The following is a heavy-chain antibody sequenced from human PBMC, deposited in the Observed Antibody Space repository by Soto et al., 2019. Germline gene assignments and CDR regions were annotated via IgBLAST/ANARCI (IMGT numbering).Heavy chain of an antibody. CDR3: AREIDSNYDGMDV. V-gene: IGHV3-21*01. D-gene: IGHD4-4*01. J-gene: IGHJ6*02. CDR2: ISSSSTYI. Sequence: VGSLILSCAASGFTFSSFSFNWVRQAPGKGLEWVCSISSSSTYIKYADSVKGRFTISRDNAKNSLSLQMNSLRAEDTGVYYCAREIDSNYDGMDVWGQGTTVTVSS. CDR1: GFTFSSFS.